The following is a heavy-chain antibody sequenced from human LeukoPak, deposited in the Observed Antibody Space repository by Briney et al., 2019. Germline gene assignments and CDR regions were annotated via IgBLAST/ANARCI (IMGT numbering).Heavy chain of an antibody. CDR1: GAPIDFDSYY. CDR2: IDHGGVT. D-gene: IGHD1-26*01. J-gene: IGHJ1*01. V-gene: IGHV4-61*02. CDR3: ARGHDYYSEYFQH. Sequence: PSQTLSLTCTVSGAPIDFDSYYWRWVRQSAGKGLEWIGRIDHGGVTNYNPSLQSRFTISLDTSQKQFSLKLNSVTAADTAVYYCARGHDYYSEYFQHWGQGTLVSVSS.